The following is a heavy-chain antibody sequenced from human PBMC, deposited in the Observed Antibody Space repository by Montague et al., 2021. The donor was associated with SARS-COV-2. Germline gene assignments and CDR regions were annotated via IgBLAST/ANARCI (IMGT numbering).Heavy chain of an antibody. Sequence: SETLSLTCTVSGDSVSSSDHYWGWIHQPPGKGLEWLGIVYYSGYTYCNPSVKGRVTISIDASKNQFSLKLNSLTATDTAIYHCARRRLREDYFDFWGQGTLLTVSS. CDR3: ARRRLREDYFDF. CDR1: GDSVSSSDHY. J-gene: IGHJ4*02. CDR2: VYYSGYT. D-gene: IGHD4-17*01. V-gene: IGHV4-39*01.